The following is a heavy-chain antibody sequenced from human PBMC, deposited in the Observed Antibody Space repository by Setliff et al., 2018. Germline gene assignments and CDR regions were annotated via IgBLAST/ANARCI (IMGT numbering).Heavy chain of an antibody. CDR1: GGSISSSSYY. V-gene: IGHV4-39*07. J-gene: IGHJ6*04. D-gene: IGHD2-15*01. CDR3: ARAKTRILGV. Sequence: SETLSLTCTVSGGSISSSSYYWNWIRQPPGKGLEWIGSIYYSGSTYYNPSLKSRVTISVDTSKNQFSLKLSSVTAADTAVYYCARAKTRILGVWGKGTTVTVSS. CDR2: IYYSGST.